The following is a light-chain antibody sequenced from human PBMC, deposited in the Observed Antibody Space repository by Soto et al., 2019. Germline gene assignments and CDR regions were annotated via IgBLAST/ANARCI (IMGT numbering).Light chain of an antibody. CDR3: SSYTSSTTEV. J-gene: IGLJ1*01. CDR1: SSYGGGYNY. CDR2: DVS. V-gene: IGLV2-14*03. Sequence: QSVFPQPASLSVSPGRSIAISCTGTSSYGGGYNYVSSYQPHPGKAPKLMIYDVSSRPSGVSNRFSGSKSGNTASLTISGLQAGDEADYYCSSYTSSTTEVFGTGTKVTVL.